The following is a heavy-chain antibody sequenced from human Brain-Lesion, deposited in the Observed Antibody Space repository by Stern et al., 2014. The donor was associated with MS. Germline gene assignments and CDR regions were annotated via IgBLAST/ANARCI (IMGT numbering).Heavy chain of an antibody. CDR3: ARELPDLNAFDI. Sequence: QVQLQESGPGLVKPSGTLSLTCAVSGGSISSSNWWSWVRPSPGKGLEWIGEIYHSGGTKYSPSFESRVIISVDKSKNQFSLKLSYVTAADTAVYYCARELPDLNAFDIWGQGTMVTVSS. J-gene: IGHJ3*02. D-gene: IGHD1-14*01. V-gene: IGHV4-4*02. CDR1: GGSISSSNW. CDR2: IYHSGGT.